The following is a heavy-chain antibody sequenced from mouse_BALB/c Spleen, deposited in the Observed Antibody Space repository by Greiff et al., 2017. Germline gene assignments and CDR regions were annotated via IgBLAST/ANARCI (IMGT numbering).Heavy chain of an antibody. V-gene: IGHV14-3*02. J-gene: IGHJ1*01. CDR1: GFTINDTY. D-gene: IGHD1-1*01. Sequence: EVQLQQSGAELVKPGASVKLSCTASGFTINDTYMHWVKQRPEQGLEWIGRIDPANGNTKYDPKFQGKATITADTSSNTAYLQLSSLTSEDTAVYYCASSYGSSWYFDVWGAGTTVTVSA. CDR3: ASSYGSSWYFDV. CDR2: IDPANGNT.